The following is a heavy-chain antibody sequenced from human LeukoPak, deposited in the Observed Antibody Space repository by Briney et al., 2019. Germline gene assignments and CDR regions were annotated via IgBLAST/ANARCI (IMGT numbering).Heavy chain of an antibody. J-gene: IGHJ6*03. CDR1: GFTFGDYW. D-gene: IGHD2-21*01. CDR3: ARLYCGAGICYSYYMDV. V-gene: IGHV3-7*01. Sequence: GGSLRLSCAASGFTFGDYWMIWVRQTLGKGLQWVADIKQDGSDRFYVDSVKGRFTISRDNAKNSLYLQMNSLRAEDTAVYYCARLYCGAGICYSYYMDVWGKGTTVTVSS. CDR2: IKQDGSDR.